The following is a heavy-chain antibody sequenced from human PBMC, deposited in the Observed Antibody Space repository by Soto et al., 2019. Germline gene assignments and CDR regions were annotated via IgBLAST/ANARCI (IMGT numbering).Heavy chain of an antibody. Sequence: SETLSLTCSFSGGSLTSYYWSWIRQPPGKGLEWIGYTDSSGSTSYNPSLKSRVTIIVDTSKNQFSLRLSSVTAADTAMFYCAKSFAVVTFDVWGLGTLVTVSS. J-gene: IGHJ4*02. CDR2: TDSSGST. CDR3: AKSFAVVTFDV. CDR1: GGSLTSYY. D-gene: IGHD3-3*01. V-gene: IGHV4-59*01.